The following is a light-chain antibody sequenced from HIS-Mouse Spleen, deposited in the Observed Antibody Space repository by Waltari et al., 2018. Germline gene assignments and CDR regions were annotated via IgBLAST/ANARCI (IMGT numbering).Light chain of an antibody. Sequence: QSVLTQPPSASGTPGQRVTIYWSGSSPTLGSNYVYWYQQLPGTAPKLLIYRNNQRPSGVPDRFSGSKSGTSASLAISGLRSEDEADYYCAAWDDSRVVFGGGTKLTVL. J-gene: IGLJ2*01. V-gene: IGLV1-47*01. CDR2: RNN. CDR1: SPTLGSNY. CDR3: AAWDDSRVV.